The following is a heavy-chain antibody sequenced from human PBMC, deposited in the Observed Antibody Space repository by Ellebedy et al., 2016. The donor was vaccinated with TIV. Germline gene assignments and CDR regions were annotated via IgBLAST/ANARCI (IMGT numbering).Heavy chain of an antibody. V-gene: IGHV4-59*01. J-gene: IGHJ3*02. D-gene: IGHD5-12*01. CDR2: VYYIGST. CDR1: GGSISNYY. CDR3: ARGGYSHYKAFDI. Sequence: MPSETLSLTCTVSGGSISNYYWSWLRQPPGKGLEWIGYVYYIGSTNYNPSFNSRVTISVDTSKNQFSLKVASVTAADTAVYYCARGGYSHYKAFDIWGQGTKVTVSS.